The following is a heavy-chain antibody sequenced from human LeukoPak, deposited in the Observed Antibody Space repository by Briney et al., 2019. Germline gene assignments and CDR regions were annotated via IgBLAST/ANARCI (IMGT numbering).Heavy chain of an antibody. J-gene: IGHJ3*02. CDR2: IWYDGSNK. CDR1: GFTFSSYG. CDR3: ARDLRWQAAAGTGINDAFDI. V-gene: IGHV3-33*01. D-gene: IGHD6-13*01. Sequence: SGGSLRLSCAASGFTFSSYGMHWVRQAPGKGLEWVAVIWYDGSNKYYADSVKGRFTISRDNSKNTLYLQMNSLRAEDTAVYYCARDLRWQAAAGTGINDAFDIWGQGTMVTVSS.